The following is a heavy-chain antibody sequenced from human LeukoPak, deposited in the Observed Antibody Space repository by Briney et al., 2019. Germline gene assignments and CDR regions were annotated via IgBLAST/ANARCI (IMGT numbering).Heavy chain of an antibody. CDR1: GGSISSSSYF. Sequence: SETLSLTCTVSGGSISSSSYFWGWIRQPPGKGLEWIGIIYYSGSTYYSPSLKSRVTISVDTSKNQFSLRLSSVTAPDTAVYYCARQYCTSVSCPDYFDYWGQGTLVTVSS. D-gene: IGHD2-2*01. CDR3: ARQYCTSVSCPDYFDY. J-gene: IGHJ4*02. CDR2: IYYSGST. V-gene: IGHV4-39*01.